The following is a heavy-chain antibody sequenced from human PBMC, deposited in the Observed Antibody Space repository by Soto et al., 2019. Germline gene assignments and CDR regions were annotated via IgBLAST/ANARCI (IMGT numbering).Heavy chain of an antibody. CDR1: GDSMSGYH. J-gene: IGHJ4*02. CDR3: AGDPVCGYSFVDC. V-gene: IGHV4-59*13. Sequence: QVQLQESGPGLVKPSETLSLTCTVPGDSMSGYHWNWIRQPPGQGLQCNGYSHNSGSTTYDSSLKIRVTISIDMAKWQSSLELTSVTTADTAVYYCAGDPVCGYSFVDCWGQGILVTVSS. CDR2: SHNSGST. D-gene: IGHD2-15*01.